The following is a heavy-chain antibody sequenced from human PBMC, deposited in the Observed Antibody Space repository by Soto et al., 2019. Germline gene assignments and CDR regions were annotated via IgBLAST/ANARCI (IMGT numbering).Heavy chain of an antibody. Sequence: GGSLRLSCAASGFTFSSYGMHWVRQAPGKGLEWVAVIWYDGSNKYYADSVKGRFTISRDNSKNTLYLQMNSLRAEDTAVYYCARDYGGYDSNYYYYMDVWGKGTTVTVSS. D-gene: IGHD5-12*01. CDR2: IWYDGSNK. J-gene: IGHJ6*03. CDR1: GFTFSSYG. CDR3: ARDYGGYDSNYYYYMDV. V-gene: IGHV3-33*01.